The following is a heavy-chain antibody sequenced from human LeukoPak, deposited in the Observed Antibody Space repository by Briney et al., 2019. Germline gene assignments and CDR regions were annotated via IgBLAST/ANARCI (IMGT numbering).Heavy chain of an antibody. Sequence: GGSLRLSCAASGFTFSSYAMHWVRQAPGKGLEYVSAISSDGASTDYADSVRGRFTISRDNSKNTLYLQMGSLRAEDMAVYYCARGSSGWYKDPFDIWGQGTMVTVSS. D-gene: IGHD6-19*01. CDR1: GFTFSSYA. CDR3: ARGSSGWYKDPFDI. J-gene: IGHJ3*02. CDR2: ISSDGAST. V-gene: IGHV3-64*02.